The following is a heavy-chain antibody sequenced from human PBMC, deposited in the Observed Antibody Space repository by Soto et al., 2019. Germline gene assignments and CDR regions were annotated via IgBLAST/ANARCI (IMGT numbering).Heavy chain of an antibody. CDR3: AKSKSDRGYNFGPPDY. V-gene: IGHV3-30*18. J-gene: IGHJ4*02. Sequence: GGSLRLSCAASGFTFSSYGMHWVRQAPGKGLEWVAVISYDGSNKYYADSVKGRFTISRDNSKNTLYLQMNSLRAEDTAVYYCAKSKSDRGYNFGPPDYWGQGTLVTVSS. CDR2: ISYDGSNK. D-gene: IGHD1-1*01. CDR1: GFTFSSYG.